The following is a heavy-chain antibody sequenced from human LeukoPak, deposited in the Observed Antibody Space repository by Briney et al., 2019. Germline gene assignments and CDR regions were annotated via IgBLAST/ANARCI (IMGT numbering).Heavy chain of an antibody. D-gene: IGHD2/OR15-2a*01. Sequence: GGSLRLSCAASGFTFSSYAMNWVRQAPGTGLEWISAISGSGGSTYYADSVKGRFTISRDNSKNTLYLQMNSLRAEDTAVYYCAKGPHFLLLYYFDYWGQGTLVTVSS. CDR2: ISGSGGST. V-gene: IGHV3-23*01. CDR1: GFTFSSYA. CDR3: AKGPHFLLLYYFDY. J-gene: IGHJ4*02.